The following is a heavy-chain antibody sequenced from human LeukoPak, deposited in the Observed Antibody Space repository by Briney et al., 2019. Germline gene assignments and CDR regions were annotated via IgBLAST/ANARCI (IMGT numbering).Heavy chain of an antibody. V-gene: IGHV4-31*03. CDR2: IYYSGST. J-gene: IGHJ4*02. D-gene: IGHD3-9*01. Sequence: SETLSLTCTVSGGSISSGGGYWTWIRQHPGKGLEWIGYIYYSGSTYYNPSLKSRVTISVDTSKNQFSLKLSSVTGGDTGVYYCARARYYDILTDGGDFDYWGQGTLVTVSS. CDR3: ARARYYDILTDGGDFDY. CDR1: GGSISSGGGY.